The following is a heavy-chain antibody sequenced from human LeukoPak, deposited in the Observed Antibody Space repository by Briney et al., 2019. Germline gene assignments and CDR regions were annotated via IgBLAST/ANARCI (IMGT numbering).Heavy chain of an antibody. Sequence: PSETLSLTCTVSGGSISSSSYYWGWIRQPPGKGLEWIGSIYYSGSTYYNPSLKSRVTISVDTSKNQFSLKLSSVTAADTAVYYCARGRDGYNYDFDYWGQGTLVTVSS. J-gene: IGHJ4*02. CDR3: ARGRDGYNYDFDY. D-gene: IGHD5-24*01. CDR2: IYYSGST. CDR1: GGSISSSSYY. V-gene: IGHV4-39*07.